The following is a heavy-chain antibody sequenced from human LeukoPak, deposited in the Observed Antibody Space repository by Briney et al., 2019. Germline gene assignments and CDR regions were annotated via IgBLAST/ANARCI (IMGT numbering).Heavy chain of an antibody. CDR2: IDPSDSYT. Sequence: GESLKISCKGSGYSFTSYWISWVRQMPGKGLEWMGRIDPSDSYTNYSPSFQGHVTISADKSISTAYLQWSSLKASDTAMYYCATLPYPSGSYYYYYYGMDVWGKGTTVTVSS. CDR1: GYSFTSYW. D-gene: IGHD3-10*01. CDR3: ATLPYPSGSYYYYYYGMDV. J-gene: IGHJ6*04. V-gene: IGHV5-10-1*01.